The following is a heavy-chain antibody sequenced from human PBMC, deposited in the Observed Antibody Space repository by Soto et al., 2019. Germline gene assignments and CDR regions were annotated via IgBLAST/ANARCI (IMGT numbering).Heavy chain of an antibody. CDR2: IYYSGST. V-gene: IGHV4-59*08. CDR3: ARGGWRHIDY. CDR1: GGSISTYY. J-gene: IGHJ4*02. Sequence: ETLSLTCTVSGGSISTYYWSWIRQPPGKGLEWIGYIYYSGSTNYNPSLKSRVTISVDTSKNQFSLKLSSVTAADTAVYYCARGGWRHIDYWGQGTLVTVYS. D-gene: IGHD3-3*01.